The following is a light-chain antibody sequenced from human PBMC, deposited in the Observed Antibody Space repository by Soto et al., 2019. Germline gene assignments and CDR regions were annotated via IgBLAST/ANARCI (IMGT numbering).Light chain of an antibody. Sequence: QAVVTQPPSVSAAPGQKVTISCSGSSSNIGSNSVSWYQHLPGTAPKLLIYDNTMRPSGIPDRFSGSRSGTSATLGITGLETGDEADYYCGTWDSSLSAGVFGGGTKVTVL. CDR1: SSNIGSNS. V-gene: IGLV1-51*01. CDR3: GTWDSSLSAGV. CDR2: DNT. J-gene: IGLJ3*02.